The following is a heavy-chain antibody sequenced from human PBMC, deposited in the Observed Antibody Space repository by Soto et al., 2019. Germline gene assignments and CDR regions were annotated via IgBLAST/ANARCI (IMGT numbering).Heavy chain of an antibody. D-gene: IGHD5-12*01. CDR3: AKDWDGYNS. CDR2: ISPTGEQR. CDR1: RFTFRNYG. Sequence: GGSLRLSCAASRFTFRNYGMSWVRQGPGKGLEWVSGISPTGEQRFYVDSVKGRFTISRDNSKNTLYLQMNSLRAEDTAVYYCAKDWDGYNSWGQGTLVTVSS. J-gene: IGHJ4*02. V-gene: IGHV3-23*01.